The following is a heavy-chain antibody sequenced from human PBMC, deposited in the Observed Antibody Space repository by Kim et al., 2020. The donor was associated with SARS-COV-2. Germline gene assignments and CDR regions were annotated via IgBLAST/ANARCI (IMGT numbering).Heavy chain of an antibody. Sequence: GGSLRLSCAASGFTFSSYSMNWVHQAPGKGLEWVSSISSSSSYIYYADSVKGRFTISRDNAKNSLYLQMNSLRAEDTAVYYCARDLILSQQQLDTSWGQGTLVTVSS. CDR1: GFTFSSYS. D-gene: IGHD6-13*01. CDR3: ARDLILSQQQLDTS. J-gene: IGHJ5*02. CDR2: ISSSSSYI. V-gene: IGHV3-21*01.